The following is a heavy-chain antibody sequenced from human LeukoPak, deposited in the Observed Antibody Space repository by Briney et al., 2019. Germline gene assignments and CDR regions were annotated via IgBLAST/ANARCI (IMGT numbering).Heavy chain of an antibody. CDR1: GFTFSSYW. V-gene: IGHV3-7*01. D-gene: IGHD3-3*01. CDR2: IKQDGSEK. J-gene: IGHJ4*02. CDR3: ARDSALTIFGVVIKRFDY. Sequence: PGGSLRLSCAASGFTFSSYWMSWVRQAPGKGLEWVANIKQDGSEKYYVDSVKGRFTISRDNAKNSLYLQMNSLRAEDTAVYYCARDSALTIFGVVIKRFDYWGQGTLVTVSS.